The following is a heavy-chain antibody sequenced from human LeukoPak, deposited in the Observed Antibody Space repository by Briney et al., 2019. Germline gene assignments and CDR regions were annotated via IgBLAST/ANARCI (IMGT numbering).Heavy chain of an antibody. V-gene: IGHV3-21*01. J-gene: IGHJ4*02. Sequence: PGGSLRLSCTASGFTFSSYSMNWVRQAPGKGLEWVSSISSSNSYIYYADSVKGRFTISRDNAKNSLYLQMNSLRAEDTAVYYCARALLLWFGNDYWGQGTLVTVSS. CDR1: GFTFSSYS. CDR3: ARALLLWFGNDY. CDR2: ISSSNSYI. D-gene: IGHD3-10*01.